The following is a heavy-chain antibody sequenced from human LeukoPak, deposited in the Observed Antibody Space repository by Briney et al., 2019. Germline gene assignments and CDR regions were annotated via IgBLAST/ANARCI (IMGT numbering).Heavy chain of an antibody. CDR3: ASTYYDFWSGHPMNWFDP. J-gene: IGHJ5*02. D-gene: IGHD3-3*01. Sequence: SETLSLTCTVSGGSISSYYWSWIRQPAGKGLEWIGRIYTSGSTNYNPSLKSRVTISVDTSKNQFSLKLSSVTAADTAVYYCASTYYDFWSGHPMNWFDPWGQGTLVTVSS. CDR1: GGSISSYY. V-gene: IGHV4-4*07. CDR2: IYTSGST.